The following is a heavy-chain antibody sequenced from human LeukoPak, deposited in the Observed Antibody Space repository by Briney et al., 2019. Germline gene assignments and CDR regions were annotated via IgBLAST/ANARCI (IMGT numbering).Heavy chain of an antibody. CDR2: IYYSGST. Sequence: SETLSLTCTVSGGSISSYYWSWIRQPPGKGLEWIGYIYYSGSTNHNPSLKSRVTISVDTSKNQFSLKLSSVTAADTAVYYCARTPLLWPNWFDPWGQGTLVTVSS. D-gene: IGHD3-10*01. CDR1: GGSISSYY. J-gene: IGHJ5*02. V-gene: IGHV4-59*01. CDR3: ARTPLLWPNWFDP.